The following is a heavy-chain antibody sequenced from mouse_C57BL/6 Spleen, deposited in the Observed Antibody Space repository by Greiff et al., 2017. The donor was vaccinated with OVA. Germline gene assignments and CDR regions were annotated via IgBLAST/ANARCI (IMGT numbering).Heavy chain of an antibody. CDR3: AHYYGSYAMDY. J-gene: IGHJ4*01. CDR1: GYSFTSYY. V-gene: IGHV1-66*01. CDR2: IYPGSGNT. Sequence: VQLQQSGPELVKPGASVKISCKASGYSFTSYYIHWVKQRPGQGLEWIGWIYPGSGNTKYNEKFKGKATLTADTSSSTAYMQLSSLTSEDSAVYYCAHYYGSYAMDYWGQGTSVTVSS. D-gene: IGHD1-1*01.